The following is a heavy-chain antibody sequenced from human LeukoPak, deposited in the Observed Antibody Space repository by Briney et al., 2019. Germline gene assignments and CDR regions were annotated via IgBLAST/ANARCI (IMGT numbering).Heavy chain of an antibody. CDR3: LLLLSYYYYGMDV. CDR1: GFTFSSSW. J-gene: IGHJ6*02. D-gene: IGHD2-15*01. V-gene: IGHV3-52*01. Sequence: SGGSLRLSCAASGFTFSSSWMHWVCQAPEKGLEGVADLKCDGSKKYYGDSVKGQFTLYRDNDKNSLYLQVNSMRAEDMTVYRWLLLLSYYYYGMDVWGQGTTVTVSS. CDR2: LKCDGSKK.